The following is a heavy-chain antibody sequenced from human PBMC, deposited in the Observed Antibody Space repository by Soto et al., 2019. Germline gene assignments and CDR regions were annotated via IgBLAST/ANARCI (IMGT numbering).Heavy chain of an antibody. CDR3: ARLVAAGITYYFDS. CDR1: AFSLSTSGVG. CDR2: IYWDDDK. J-gene: IGHJ4*02. D-gene: IGHD6-6*01. V-gene: IGHV2-5*02. Sequence: QITLKESGPTLVKPTQTLTLTCTLSAFSLSTSGVGVGWIRQPPGKALEWLTFIYWDDDKRYSPSLKSRLTITKDTSKSQVFLTMTNMDPVDTATYYCARLVAAGITYYFDSWGQGTLVTVSS.